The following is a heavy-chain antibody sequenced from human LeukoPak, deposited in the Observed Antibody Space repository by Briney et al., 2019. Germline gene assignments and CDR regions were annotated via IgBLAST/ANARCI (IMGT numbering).Heavy chain of an antibody. D-gene: IGHD3-10*01. CDR2: IKSRTDAGTT. CDR1: GFSFSNAW. CDR3: TPNLGITMIRGVIVY. V-gene: IGHV3-15*01. J-gene: IGHJ4*02. Sequence: GGPLRLSCAASGFSFSNAWMTWVRQAPGRGLEWVGRIKSRTDAGTTEYAAPVKGRFTISRDDSKNTLYLQMNSLKIEDTAVYYCTPNLGITMIRGVIVYWGQGTLVTVSS.